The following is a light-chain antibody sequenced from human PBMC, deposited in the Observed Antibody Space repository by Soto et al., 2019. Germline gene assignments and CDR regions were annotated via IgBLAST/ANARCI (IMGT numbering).Light chain of an antibody. Sequence: EIVLTQAPATLSLSPGESATLYCRASQSVSSYLAWYQQKPGQAPRLLIYDASNRATGIPARFSGSGSGTDFTLTICSLEPEYFAVYYCQQRSNWPPTFGGGTKVDI. CDR3: QQRSNWPPT. V-gene: IGKV3-11*01. CDR2: DAS. J-gene: IGKJ4*01. CDR1: QSVSSY.